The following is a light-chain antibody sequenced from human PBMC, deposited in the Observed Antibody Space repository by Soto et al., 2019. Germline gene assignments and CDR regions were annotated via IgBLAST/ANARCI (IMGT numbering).Light chain of an antibody. CDR3: GTWDGSLSVGV. Sequence: QSVLTQPPSVSAAPGQKVTISCSGSSSNIGKNYVAWYQHVPGTAPKLLIYENSKRPSGIPDRFSGSKSGTSATLGITGLQTGYEADYYCGTWDGSLSVGVFGGGTKLTVL. CDR1: SSNIGKNY. V-gene: IGLV1-51*02. J-gene: IGLJ3*02. CDR2: ENS.